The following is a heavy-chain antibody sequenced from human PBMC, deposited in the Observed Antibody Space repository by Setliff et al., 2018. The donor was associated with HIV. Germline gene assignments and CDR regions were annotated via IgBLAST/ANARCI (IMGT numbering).Heavy chain of an antibody. CDR1: GYTLTNYG. Sequence: ASVKVSCKASGYTLTNYGISWVRQAPGQGLEWMGWISADNGDTNYPQKLQGRVTMTTDTPKSTAYMELRSLRSDDTAVYYCARVSAYVVLYGSYYMDVGGKGTTAPVSS. J-gene: IGHJ6*03. D-gene: IGHD2-8*02. V-gene: IGHV1-18*01. CDR3: ARVSAYVVLYGSYYMDV. CDR2: ISADNGDT.